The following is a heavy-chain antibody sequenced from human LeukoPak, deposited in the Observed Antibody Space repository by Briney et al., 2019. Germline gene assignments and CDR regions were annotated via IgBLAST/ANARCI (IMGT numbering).Heavy chain of an antibody. V-gene: IGHV3-30*02. J-gene: IGHJ3*02. CDR2: IRYDGSNK. CDR1: GFTFRSYG. D-gene: IGHD2-2*01. CDR3: AKGLLTRCSSTSCYDAFDI. Sequence: PGGSLRLSCAASGFTFRSYGMHWVRQAPGKGLEWVAFIRYDGSNKYYADSVKGRFTISRDNSKNTLYLQMNSLRAEDTAVYYCAKGLLTRCSSTSCYDAFDIWGQGTMVTVSS.